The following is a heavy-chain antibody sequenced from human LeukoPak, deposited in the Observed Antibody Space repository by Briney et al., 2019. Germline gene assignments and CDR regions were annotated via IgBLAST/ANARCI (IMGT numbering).Heavy chain of an antibody. Sequence: GGSLRLSCAASGFTFSSYSMNWVRQAPGKGLEWVSYISSSSSTIYYADSVKGRFTISRDNAKNSLYLQMNSLTAEDTAVYYCARTLLYYYDSSGLHPWGQGTLVTVSS. CDR3: ARTLLYYYDSSGLHP. CDR2: ISSSSSTI. J-gene: IGHJ5*02. CDR1: GFTFSSYS. D-gene: IGHD3-22*01. V-gene: IGHV3-48*01.